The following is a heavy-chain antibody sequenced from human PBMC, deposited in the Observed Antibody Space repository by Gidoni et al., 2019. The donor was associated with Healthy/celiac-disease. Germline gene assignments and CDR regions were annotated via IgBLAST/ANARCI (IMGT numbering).Heavy chain of an antibody. V-gene: IGHV1-2*02. Sequence: QVQLVQSGAEVKKPGASVKVSCKASGYTFTGYYMHWVRQAPGQGLEWMGWINPNSGGTNYAQKFQGRVTMTRDTSISTAYMELSRLRSDDTAVYYCARESMERDYYYYGMDVWGQGTTVTVSS. D-gene: IGHD1-1*01. J-gene: IGHJ6*02. CDR1: GYTFTGYY. CDR3: ARESMERDYYYYGMDV. CDR2: INPNSGGT.